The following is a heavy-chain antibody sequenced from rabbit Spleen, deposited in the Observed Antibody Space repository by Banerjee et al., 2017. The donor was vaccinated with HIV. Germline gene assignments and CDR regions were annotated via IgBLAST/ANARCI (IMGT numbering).Heavy chain of an antibody. V-gene: IGHV1S45*01. CDR1: GFDFSSNA. Sequence: QEQLEESGGDLVKPEGSLTLTCTASGFDFSSNAMCWVRQAPGKGLEWIACIDTNDGDTDYASWAKGRFTISKTSSTTVTLQMTSLTAADTATYFCARDAGTGDYIDVYFNLWGQGTLVTVS. CDR2: IDTNDGDT. J-gene: IGHJ4*01. CDR3: ARDAGTGDYIDVYFNL. D-gene: IGHD4-2*01.